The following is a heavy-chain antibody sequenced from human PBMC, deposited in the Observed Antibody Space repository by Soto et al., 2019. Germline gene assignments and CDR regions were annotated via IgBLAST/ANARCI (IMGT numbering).Heavy chain of an antibody. CDR1: GGTFSSYA. D-gene: IGHD1-7*01. Sequence: ASVKVSCKASGGTFSSYAISWVRQAPGQGLEWMGGIIPIFGTANYAQKFQGRVTITADESTSTAYMELSSLRSEDTAVYYCLGNRNYGTENWFDPWGQGTLVTVSS. CDR2: IIPIFGTA. CDR3: LGNRNYGTENWFDP. V-gene: IGHV1-69*13. J-gene: IGHJ5*02.